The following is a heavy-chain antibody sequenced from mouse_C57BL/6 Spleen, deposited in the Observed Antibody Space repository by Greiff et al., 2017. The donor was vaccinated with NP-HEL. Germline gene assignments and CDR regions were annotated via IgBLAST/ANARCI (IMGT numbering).Heavy chain of an antibody. CDR1: GYSITSGYY. Sequence: DVKLQESGPGLVKPSQSLSLTCSVTGYSITSGYYWNWIRQFPGNKLEWMGYISYDGSNNYNPSLKNRISITRDTSKNQFFLKLNSVTTEDTATYYCARDEMALYYFDYWGQGTTLTVSS. J-gene: IGHJ2*01. D-gene: IGHD2-3*01. V-gene: IGHV3-6*01. CDR2: ISYDGSN. CDR3: ARDEMALYYFDY.